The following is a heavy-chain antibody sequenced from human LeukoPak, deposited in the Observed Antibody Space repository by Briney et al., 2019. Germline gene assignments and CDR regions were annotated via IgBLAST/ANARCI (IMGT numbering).Heavy chain of an antibody. Sequence: SETLSLTCGVFGGSISSENWWNWVRQPPGKGLEWIGETYHAGHINYNPSLKSRVTISMDKSKNQLYLKVTSVTAADTAVYYCARGGGYYFDYWGQGILVAVSS. V-gene: IGHV4-4*02. CDR3: ARGGGYYFDY. CDR1: GGSISSENW. D-gene: IGHD5-12*01. CDR2: TYHAGHI. J-gene: IGHJ4*02.